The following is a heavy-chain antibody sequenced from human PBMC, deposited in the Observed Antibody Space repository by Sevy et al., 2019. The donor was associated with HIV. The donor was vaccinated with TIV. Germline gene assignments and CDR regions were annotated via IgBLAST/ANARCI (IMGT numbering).Heavy chain of an antibody. CDR3: ARDLENSVVVPAGGMDV. V-gene: IGHV3-21*01. CDR2: ISSSSSYI. CDR1: GFTFSSYS. D-gene: IGHD2-2*01. Sequence: GGSLRLSCAASGFTFSSYSMNWVRQAPGKGLEWVSSISSSSSYIYYADSVKGRFTISRDNAKNSLYLQMNSLRAEDTAVYYCARDLENSVVVPAGGMDVWGQGTTVTVSS. J-gene: IGHJ6*02.